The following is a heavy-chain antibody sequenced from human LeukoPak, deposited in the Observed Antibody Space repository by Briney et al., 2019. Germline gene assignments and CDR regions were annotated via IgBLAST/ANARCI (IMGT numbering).Heavy chain of an antibody. D-gene: IGHD1-26*01. CDR3: ARVNWELRDAFDS. V-gene: IGHV3-74*01. CDR1: GFTFSSYW. CDR2: INSDGSST. Sequence: GGSLTLSCAASGFTFSSYWMHWVRQAPGKGLVWVSRINSDGSSTSYADSVKGRFTIYRDNAMNTLYLQMNSQRAEDTAVYYCARVNWELRDAFDSWGHGTMVTVLS. J-gene: IGHJ3*02.